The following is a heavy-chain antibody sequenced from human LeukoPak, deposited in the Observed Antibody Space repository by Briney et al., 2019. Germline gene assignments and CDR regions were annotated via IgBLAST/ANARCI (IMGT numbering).Heavy chain of an antibody. CDR2: IYHSGST. Sequence: SGTLSLTCAVSGGSISSSNWWSWVRQPPGKGLEWIGEIYHSGSTNYNLSLKSRVTISVDKSKNQFSLKLSSVTAADTAVYYCARVGGIYYDRSGGGFDPWGQGTLVTVSS. D-gene: IGHD3-22*01. J-gene: IGHJ5*02. CDR1: GGSISSSNW. V-gene: IGHV4-4*02. CDR3: ARVGGIYYDRSGGGFDP.